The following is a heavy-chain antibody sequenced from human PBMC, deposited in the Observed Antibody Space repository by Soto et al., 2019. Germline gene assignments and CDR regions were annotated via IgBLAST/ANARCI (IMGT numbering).Heavy chain of an antibody. V-gene: IGHV4-30-2*01. J-gene: IGHJ4*02. Sequence: SETLSLTCAVSGGSISSGGYSWSWIRQPPGKGLEWIGYIYHSGSTYYNPSLKSRVTISVDRSKNQFSLKLSSVTAADTAVYYCARRPYYYDSPGPPRWGQGTLVTGSS. CDR2: IYHSGST. CDR1: GGSISSGGYS. D-gene: IGHD3-22*01. CDR3: ARRPYYYDSPGPPR.